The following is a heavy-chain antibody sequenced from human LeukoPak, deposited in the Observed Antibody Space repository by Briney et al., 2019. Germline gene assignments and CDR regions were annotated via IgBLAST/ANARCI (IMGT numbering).Heavy chain of an antibody. CDR3: ARNDYYGLGMEY. CDR1: GFSLSTSGMR. Sequence: SGPALVKPTQTLTLTCAFSGFSLSTSGMRVSWIRQPPGKALEWLARIDWDDDKFYSTSLKTRLTISKDTSKNQVVLTMTNMDPVDTATYYCARNDYYGLGMEYWGQGTLVTVSS. J-gene: IGHJ4*02. CDR2: IDWDDDK. V-gene: IGHV2-70*04. D-gene: IGHD3-10*01.